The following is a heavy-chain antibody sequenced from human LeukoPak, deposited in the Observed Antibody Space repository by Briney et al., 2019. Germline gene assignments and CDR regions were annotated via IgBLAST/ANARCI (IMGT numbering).Heavy chain of an antibody. Sequence: TSETLSLTCTVSGGSMNSHFWSWIRQPPGKGLKWIGYMYYSGSTKYNPSLQSRVTISVDTSESNFSLKLTSVTAADTAVYYCARLLDNDSSGYPDTFDMWGQGTVVIVS. CDR3: ARLLDNDSSGYPDTFDM. CDR2: MYYSGST. CDR1: GGSMNSHF. V-gene: IGHV4-59*11. D-gene: IGHD3-22*01. J-gene: IGHJ3*02.